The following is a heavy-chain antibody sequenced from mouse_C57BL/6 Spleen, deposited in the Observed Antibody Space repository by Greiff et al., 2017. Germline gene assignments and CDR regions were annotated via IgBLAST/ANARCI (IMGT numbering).Heavy chain of an antibody. CDR2: IYPGDGDT. J-gene: IGHJ2*01. D-gene: IGHD2-13*01. Sequence: VQPQQSGPELVKPGASVKISCKASGYAFSSSWMNWVKQRPGKGLGWIGRIYPGDGDTNYNGKFKGKATLTADKSSSTAYMQLSSLTSEDSAVYFCARGLGYYFDYWGQGTTLTVSS. CDR3: ARGLGYYFDY. V-gene: IGHV1-82*01. CDR1: GYAFSSSW.